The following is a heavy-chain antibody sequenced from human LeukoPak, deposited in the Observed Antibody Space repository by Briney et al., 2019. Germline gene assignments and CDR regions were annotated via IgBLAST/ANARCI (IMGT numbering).Heavy chain of an antibody. CDR3: AKDSGSNRYFDY. D-gene: IGHD1-26*01. CDR2: ISDTGGST. V-gene: IGHV3-23*01. CDR1: GFTFSSYA. Sequence: GGSLRLSCAASGFTFSSYAMSWVRQAPGKGLEWVSSISDTGGSTYYAASVRGGFTISRANSKNTLYLQMNSLRAADTAVYYGAKDSGSNRYFDYWGQGTLVTVSS. J-gene: IGHJ4*02.